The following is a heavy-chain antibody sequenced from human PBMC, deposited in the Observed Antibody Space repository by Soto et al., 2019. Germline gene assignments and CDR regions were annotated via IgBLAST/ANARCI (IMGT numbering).Heavy chain of an antibody. CDR1: GYTFTNYA. CDR3: ARGGLSFDY. V-gene: IGHV1-3*01. CDR2: INAGNGNT. D-gene: IGHD3-16*01. J-gene: IGHJ4*02. Sequence: QVQLVQSGAEVKKPGASVKVSCKASGYTFTNYAMHWVRQTPGQRLEWMGWINAGNGNTKYSQKFQGRVTITRDTSASAGYLELSSRKFEDTAVYYCARGGLSFDYWGQGTLVTVSS.